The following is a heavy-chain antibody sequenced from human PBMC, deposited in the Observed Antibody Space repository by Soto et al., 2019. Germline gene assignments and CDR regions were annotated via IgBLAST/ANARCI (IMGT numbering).Heavy chain of an antibody. D-gene: IGHD2-8*01. CDR3: ARDRCTTAKCYTHHLDV. CDR1: GYTFSSYG. CDR2: ISPYSGHT. Sequence: QGQLVQSGGEVTKPGASVKVSCNSSGYTFSSYGISWVRQAPGQGLEWMGWISPYSGHTKEAPKVQGRITLTTETSTGTAYMERRSLASDDTAVYYCARDRCTTAKCYTHHLDVWGQGTTVIVSS. V-gene: IGHV1-18*04. J-gene: IGHJ6*02.